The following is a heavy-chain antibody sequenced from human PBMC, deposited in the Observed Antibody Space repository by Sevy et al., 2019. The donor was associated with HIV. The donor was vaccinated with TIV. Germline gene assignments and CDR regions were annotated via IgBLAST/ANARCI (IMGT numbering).Heavy chain of an antibody. V-gene: IGHV3-53*01. D-gene: IGHD3-22*01. CDR1: GFSVSSNY. J-gene: IGHJ4*02. Sequence: GGSLRLSCAASGFSVSSNYMSWVRQAPGKGLEWVSLIYSSGRTYYGDSVKGRFTISRDDSKNTLYLQMNSVRAEATALYYCTRVHSGGYPFDYWGQGSLVTVSS. CDR3: TRVHSGGYPFDY. CDR2: IYSSGRT.